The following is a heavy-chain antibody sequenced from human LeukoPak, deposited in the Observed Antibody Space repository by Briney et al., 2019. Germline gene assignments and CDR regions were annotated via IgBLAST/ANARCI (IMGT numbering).Heavy chain of an antibody. V-gene: IGHV4-4*07. CDR2: IYTSGST. D-gene: IGHD1-26*01. J-gene: IGHJ3*02. Sequence: SETLSLTCTVYGGSISSYYWSWIRQPAGKGLEWIGRIYTSGSTNYNPSLKSRVTISVDKSKNQFSLKLSSVTAADTAVYYCARDLLGATEAFDIWGQGTIVTVSS. CDR1: GGSISSYY. CDR3: ARDLLGATEAFDI.